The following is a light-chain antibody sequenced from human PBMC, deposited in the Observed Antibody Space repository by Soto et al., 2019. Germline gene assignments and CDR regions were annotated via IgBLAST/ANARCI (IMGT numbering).Light chain of an antibody. V-gene: IGKV1-6*01. CDR3: QQYGSSPWA. Sequence: IQMTQSPSTLSASVGDRVTITCRASQGIRTDLGWYQQSPGKAPKVLIVGASTLQSGVPSRFSGSGSGTDFTLTISRLEPEDFAVYYCQQYGSSPWAFGPGTKVDIK. CDR1: QGIRTD. CDR2: GAS. J-gene: IGKJ1*01.